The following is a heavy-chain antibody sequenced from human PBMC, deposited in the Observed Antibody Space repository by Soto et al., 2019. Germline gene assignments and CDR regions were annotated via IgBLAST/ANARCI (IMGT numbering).Heavy chain of an antibody. CDR3: ARTLRFLEWFGSDY. J-gene: IGHJ4*02. CDR2: ISYDGSNK. D-gene: IGHD3-3*01. V-gene: IGHV3-30-3*01. CDR1: GFTFSSYA. Sequence: QVQLMESGGGVVQPGRSLRLSCAASGFTFSSYAMHWVRQAPGKGLEWVAVISYDGSNKYYADSVKGRFTISRDNSKNTLYLQMNSLRAEDTAVYYCARTLRFLEWFGSDYWGQGTLVTVSS.